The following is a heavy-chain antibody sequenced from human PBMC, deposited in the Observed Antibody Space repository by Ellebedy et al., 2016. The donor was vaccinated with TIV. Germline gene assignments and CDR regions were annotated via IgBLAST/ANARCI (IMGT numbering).Heavy chain of an antibody. J-gene: IGHJ4*02. CDR1: GFTFSRYE. Sequence: GESLKISCAASGFTFSRYEMNWVRQAPGKGLEWVSYISTSGSTILDADSVKGRLTISRDNAKNSLYQQMNNLRAEDTAVYYCARESTSPSTAGGPIYYFDYWGQGTLVTVSS. CDR2: ISTSGSTI. D-gene: IGHD5/OR15-5a*01. CDR3: ARESTSPSTAGGPIYYFDY. V-gene: IGHV3-48*03.